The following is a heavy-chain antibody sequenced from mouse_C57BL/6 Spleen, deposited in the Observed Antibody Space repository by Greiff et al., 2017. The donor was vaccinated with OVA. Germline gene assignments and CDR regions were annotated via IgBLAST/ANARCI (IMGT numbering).Heavy chain of an antibody. CDR2: IYPGSGST. J-gene: IGHJ1*03. Sequence: QVQLQQPGAELVKPGASVKVSCKASGYTFTSYWITWVKQRPGQGLEWIGDIYPGSGSTNYNEKFKSKATLTVDTSSSTDYMQLSSLTSEDSAVYYCARSVTGTGYFDVWGTGTTVTVSS. D-gene: IGHD4-1*01. CDR1: GYTFTSYW. CDR3: ARSVTGTGYFDV. V-gene: IGHV1-55*01.